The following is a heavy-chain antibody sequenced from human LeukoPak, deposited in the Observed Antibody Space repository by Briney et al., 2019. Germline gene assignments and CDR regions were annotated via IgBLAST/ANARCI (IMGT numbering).Heavy chain of an antibody. CDR3: AKDGGLWVSAHWGDS. CDR2: ISSSGSTI. CDR1: GFTFSDYY. V-gene: IGHV3-11*01. J-gene: IGHJ4*02. D-gene: IGHD7-27*01. Sequence: GGSLRLSCAASGFTFSDYYMSWIRQAPGKGLEWVSYISSSGSTIYYADSVKGRFTVSRDNSKNTLFLQMNSLRAEDTAVYYCAKDGGLWVSAHWGDSWGRGTLVTVSS.